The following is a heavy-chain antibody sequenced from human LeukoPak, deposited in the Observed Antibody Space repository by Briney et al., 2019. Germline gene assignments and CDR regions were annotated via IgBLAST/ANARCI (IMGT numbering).Heavy chain of an antibody. D-gene: IGHD3-22*01. CDR2: INPNSGGT. Sequence: ASVKVSCKASGYTLTGYYMHWVRQAPGQGLEWMGWINPNSGGTNYAQKFQSRVTMTRDTSISTAYMELSRLRSDDTAVYYCARDLGYYDSSGYHSWGQGTLVTVSS. CDR1: GYTLTGYY. V-gene: IGHV1-2*02. J-gene: IGHJ4*02. CDR3: ARDLGYYDSSGYHS.